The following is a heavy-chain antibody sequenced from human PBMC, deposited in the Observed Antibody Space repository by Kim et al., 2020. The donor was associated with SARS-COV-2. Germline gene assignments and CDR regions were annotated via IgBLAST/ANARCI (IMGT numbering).Heavy chain of an antibody. V-gene: IGHV3-11*06. J-gene: IGHJ4*02. D-gene: IGHD3-9*01. CDR3: ARGNYDILTGYLRGAFDY. Sequence: KGRFTTARDNAKNSLYLQMNSLRAEDTAVYYCARGNYDILTGYLRGAFDYWGQGTLVTVSS.